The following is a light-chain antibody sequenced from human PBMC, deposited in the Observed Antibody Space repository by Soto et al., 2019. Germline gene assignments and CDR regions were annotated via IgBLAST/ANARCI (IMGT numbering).Light chain of an antibody. V-gene: IGLV1-40*01. CDR2: DN. CDR1: SSNIGAGSD. J-gene: IGLJ3*02. Sequence: QSVLTQPPSVSGAPGQRVTISCTGSSSNIGAGSDVHWYQQLPGTAPKLLISDNNRPSGVPDRFSGSKSGTSASLAIIGLQAEDEADYYCQSYDSSLSGSVFGGGTKLTVL. CDR3: QSYDSSLSGSV.